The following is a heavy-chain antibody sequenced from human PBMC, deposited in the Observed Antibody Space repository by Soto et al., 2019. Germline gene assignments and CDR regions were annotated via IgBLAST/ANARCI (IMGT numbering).Heavy chain of an antibody. V-gene: IGHV4-30-4*01. Sequence: QVQLQESGPGLVKPSQTLSLTCTVSGGSISSGDYFWTWIRQPPGKGLEWIGYIYHSGSTQFNPSLKSRVTMSLDTSKNQFSLKLTSVTAADTAVYYCARARYCSGGDCYSRVDYWGQGTLVTVSS. CDR1: GGSISSGDYF. CDR2: IYHSGST. CDR3: ARARYCSGGDCYSRVDY. J-gene: IGHJ4*02. D-gene: IGHD2-15*01.